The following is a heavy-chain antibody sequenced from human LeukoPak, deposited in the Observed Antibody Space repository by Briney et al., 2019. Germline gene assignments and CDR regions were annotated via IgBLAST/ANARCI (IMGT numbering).Heavy chain of an antibody. D-gene: IGHD6-25*01. CDR1: GYSFTSYW. J-gene: IGHJ4*02. V-gene: IGHV5-51*01. CDR3: ARGGSARSGFDY. Sequence: GESLKISCKGSGYSFTSYWIAWVRQKPGKGLDWMGIIYPGDSDIRYSSSFRGQVTISADKSISTAYLQWSSLKASDTAMYYCARGGSARSGFDYWGQGTLVTVSS. CDR2: IYPGDSDI.